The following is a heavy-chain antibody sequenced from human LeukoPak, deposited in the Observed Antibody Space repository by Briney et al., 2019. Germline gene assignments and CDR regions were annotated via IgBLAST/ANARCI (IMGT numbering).Heavy chain of an antibody. D-gene: IGHD3-22*01. Sequence: PGGSLRLSCAASGFTVSSNYMSWVRQAPGKGLEWVSVIYSGGSTYYADSVKGRFTISRDNSKNTLYLQMNSLRAEDTAVYYCARDYYYDSSGYQDGAFDIWGQGTMVTVSS. CDR2: IYSGGST. J-gene: IGHJ3*02. V-gene: IGHV3-53*01. CDR1: GFTVSSNY. CDR3: ARDYYYDSSGYQDGAFDI.